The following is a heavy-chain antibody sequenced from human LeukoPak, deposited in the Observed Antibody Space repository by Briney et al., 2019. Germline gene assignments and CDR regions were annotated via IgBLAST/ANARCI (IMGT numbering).Heavy chain of an antibody. D-gene: IGHD3-22*01. CDR1: GYSFPNYW. CDR2: IYPGDSDT. Sequence: GESLKISCKVSGYSFPNYWIGWVRQMPGKGLEWMGIIYPGDSDTRYSPSFQGQVTISADKSISTAYLQWSSLKASDTAMYYCARQDSSGYYYRNYYYYGMDVWGQGTTVTVSS. CDR3: ARQDSSGYYYRNYYYYGMDV. J-gene: IGHJ6*02. V-gene: IGHV5-51*01.